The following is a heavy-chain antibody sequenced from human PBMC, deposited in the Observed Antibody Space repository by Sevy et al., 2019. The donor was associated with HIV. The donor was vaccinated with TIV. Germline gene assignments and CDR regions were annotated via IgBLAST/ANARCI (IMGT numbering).Heavy chain of an antibody. Sequence: GGSLRLSCAASGFTFSSYGMHWVRQAPGKGLEWVAVISYDGSNKYYADSVKGRFTISRDNSKNTLYLQMNSLIAEDTAAYYCAKDTDSYGYSYYFDYWGQGTMVTVSS. V-gene: IGHV3-30*18. D-gene: IGHD5-18*01. J-gene: IGHJ4*02. CDR1: GFTFSSYG. CDR2: ISYDGSNK. CDR3: AKDTDSYGYSYYFDY.